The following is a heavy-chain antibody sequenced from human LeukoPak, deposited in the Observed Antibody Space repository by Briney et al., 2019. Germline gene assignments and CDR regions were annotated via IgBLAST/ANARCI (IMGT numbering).Heavy chain of an antibody. CDR1: GGSISSYY. J-gene: IGHJ4*02. V-gene: IGHV4-59*12. Sequence: PSETLSLTCTVSGGSISSYYWSWIRQPPGKGLEWIGYIYYSGSTNYNPSLKSRVTISVDTSKNQFSLKVTSVMAADTAMYYCARLMTDAYYDLLTGYFDYWGQGTRVTVSS. CDR3: ARLMTDAYYDLLTGYFDY. CDR2: IYYSGST. D-gene: IGHD3-9*01.